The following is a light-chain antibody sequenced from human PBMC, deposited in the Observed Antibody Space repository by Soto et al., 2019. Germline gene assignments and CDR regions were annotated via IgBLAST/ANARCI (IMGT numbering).Light chain of an antibody. CDR3: QQYYSTPLT. CDR2: WAS. Sequence: DFVLTQSPDSLLVSLGERATINCRSSQSVLYSSNNKNYLAWYQQKPGQPPKLLIYWASTRRSGVPDRFSGSGSGTDFTLSISSLQAEDVAVYYCQQYYSTPLTFGQGTKLQIK. V-gene: IGKV4-1*01. CDR1: QSVLYSSNNKNY. J-gene: IGKJ2*01.